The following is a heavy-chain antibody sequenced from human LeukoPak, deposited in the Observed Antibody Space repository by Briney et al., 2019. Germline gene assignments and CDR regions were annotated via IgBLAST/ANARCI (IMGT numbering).Heavy chain of an antibody. J-gene: IGHJ1*01. CDR1: GYTFSDYY. CDR2: GFPRSGGT. CDR3: ARPPRDLVSAAPFPF. V-gene: IGHV1-2*02. Sequence: GASVKVSCKASGYTFSDYYIHWVRQAPGEGLEWVGWGFPRSGGTYYSQRFHGRVAMTTDTSINTAYMELSRLKSDDTGVYFCARPPRDLVSAAPFPFWGQGTLVTVSS. D-gene: IGHD5/OR15-5a*01.